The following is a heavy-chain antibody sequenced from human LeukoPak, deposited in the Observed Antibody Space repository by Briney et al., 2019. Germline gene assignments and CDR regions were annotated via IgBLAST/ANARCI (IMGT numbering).Heavy chain of an antibody. J-gene: IGHJ4*02. D-gene: IGHD1-26*01. CDR2: ITHSGST. Sequence: SQTLSLTCTVSRGSISGGGFDWAWIRQHPGQGLEWIGYITHSGSTYYNPALESRISIFRDTSKNQFSLSLTSLTAADTAVYFCTSVDWESYYLDSWGQGSLVTVSS. CDR3: TSVDWESYYLDS. V-gene: IGHV4-31*03. CDR1: RGSISGGGFD.